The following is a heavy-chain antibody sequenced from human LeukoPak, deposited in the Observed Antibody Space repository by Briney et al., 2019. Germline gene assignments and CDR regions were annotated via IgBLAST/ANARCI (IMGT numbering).Heavy chain of an antibody. V-gene: IGHV3-30*04. J-gene: IGHJ4*02. CDR3: ARDQPSDYYDTSGYYYGFFDY. D-gene: IGHD3-22*01. Sequence: PGGSLRLSCAASGFTFSSYAMHWVRQAPGKGLEWVAVISYDGSNKKYADSVKGRFTISRDSSKNTLSLQMHSLRTEDTAVYYCARDQPSDYYDTSGYYYGFFDYWGQGTLVTVSS. CDR2: ISYDGSNK. CDR1: GFTFSSYA.